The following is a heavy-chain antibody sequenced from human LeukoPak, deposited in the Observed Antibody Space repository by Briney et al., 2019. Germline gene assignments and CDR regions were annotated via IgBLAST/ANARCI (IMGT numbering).Heavy chain of an antibody. CDR1: GLTFSSYS. J-gene: IGHJ4*02. CDR3: ARGSTVGATGNDY. D-gene: IGHD1-26*01. Sequence: TGGSLRLSCAASGLTFSSYSMNWVRPAPGKGLEWVSSISSSSSYIYYPDSLKGRFTISRANANNSLYLQMDILRAEDTAVYYGARGSTVGATGNDYWGQGTLVTVSS. CDR2: ISSSSSYI. V-gene: IGHV3-21*01.